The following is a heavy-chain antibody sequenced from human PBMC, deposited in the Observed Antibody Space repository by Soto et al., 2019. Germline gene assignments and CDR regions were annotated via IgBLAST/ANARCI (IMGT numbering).Heavy chain of an antibody. CDR1: GFIVSSNY. CDR3: VRGRYGSEIH. J-gene: IGHJ4*02. CDR2: LYNGGAT. V-gene: IGHV3-53*04. D-gene: IGHD3-10*01. Sequence: EVRLVESGGGLVQPGGSLRLSCAASGFIVSSNYMTWVRQAPGKGLEWVSLLYNGGATHYAASVKGRFTISSHSSQNTMFLQVNSLSTADTATYYCVRGRYGSEIHWGQGTKVPVSS.